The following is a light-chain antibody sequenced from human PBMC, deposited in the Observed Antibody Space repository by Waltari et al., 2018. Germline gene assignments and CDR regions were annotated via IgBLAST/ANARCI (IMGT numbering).Light chain of an antibody. V-gene: IGLV2-23*02. CDR1: SSDVGDYNS. J-gene: IGLJ2*01. CDR2: DVS. Sequence: QSALTQPASVSGSPGQSITISCTGTSSDVGDYNSVSWYQQHPGKVPKLRIYDVSKRHSGVCDRFSGAKSANTASLTISGLQAEDEADYYCCSYAGSTTLIFGGGTKLTVL. CDR3: CSYAGSTTLI.